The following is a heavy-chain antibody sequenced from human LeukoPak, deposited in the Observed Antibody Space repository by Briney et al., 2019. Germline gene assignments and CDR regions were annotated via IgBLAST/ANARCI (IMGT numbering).Heavy chain of an antibody. J-gene: IGHJ5*02. Sequence: GGSLRLSCAASGFTFSSYWMHWVRQAPGKGLVWVSRINSDGSSTRYADSVKGRFTISRDNAKNTLYLQMNSLRAADTAVYYCATLDYIGYCSSTSCDEGYTWFDPWGQGALVTVSS. CDR1: GFTFSSYW. V-gene: IGHV3-74*01. CDR2: INSDGSST. D-gene: IGHD2-2*01. CDR3: ATLDYIGYCSSTSCDEGYTWFDP.